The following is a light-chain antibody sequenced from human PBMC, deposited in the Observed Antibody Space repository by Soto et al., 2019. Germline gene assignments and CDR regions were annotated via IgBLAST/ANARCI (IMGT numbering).Light chain of an antibody. CDR1: QGISSA. V-gene: IGKV1-13*02. Sequence: AIQLTQSPSSLSASVGDRVTITCRASQGISSALAWYQQKPGKAPKLLIYDASSLESGVPSRFSGSGSGTEFTLTISSLQPEDFATYYGQQFNSYPYTFGQGTKLEIK. CDR3: QQFNSYPYT. J-gene: IGKJ2*01. CDR2: DAS.